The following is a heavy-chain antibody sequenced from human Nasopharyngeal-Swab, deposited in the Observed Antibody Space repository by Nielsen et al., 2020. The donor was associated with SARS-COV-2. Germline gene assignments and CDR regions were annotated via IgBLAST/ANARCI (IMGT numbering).Heavy chain of an antibody. V-gene: IGHV3-48*03. CDR3: AREVAGRGVDY. CDR2: ISSSGSTI. J-gene: IGHJ4*02. Sequence: GESLKISCAASGFTFSSYEMNWVRQAPGKGLEWVSYISSSGSTIYYADSVKGRFTISRDNAKNSLYLQMNSLRVGDTAVYYCAREVAGRGVDYWGQGTLVTVSS. CDR1: GFTFSSYE. D-gene: IGHD2-15*01.